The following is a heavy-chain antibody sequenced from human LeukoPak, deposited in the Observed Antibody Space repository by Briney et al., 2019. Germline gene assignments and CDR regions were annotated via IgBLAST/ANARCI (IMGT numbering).Heavy chain of an antibody. CDR2: ISAYNGNT. CDR3: ARAVHDYGGEPLDY. D-gene: IGHD4-23*01. V-gene: IGHV1-18*01. Sequence: ASVKVSCKASGYTFTSYGISWVRQAPGQGLEWMGWISAYNGNTNYAQKFQGRVTMTRDTSISTAYMELSRLRSDDTAVYYCARAVHDYGGEPLDYWGQGTLVTVSS. J-gene: IGHJ4*02. CDR1: GYTFTSYG.